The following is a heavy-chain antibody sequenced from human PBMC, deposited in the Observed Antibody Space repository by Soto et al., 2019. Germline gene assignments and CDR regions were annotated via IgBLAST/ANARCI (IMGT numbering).Heavy chain of an antibody. D-gene: IGHD1-26*01. J-gene: IGHJ6*03. V-gene: IGHV4-34*01. CDR3: ARGVGSRAAGLIRGYYYYMDV. CDR2: INHSGST. CDR1: GGSFSGYY. Sequence: SETLSLTCAVYGGSFSGYYWSWIRQPPGKGLEWIGEINHSGSTNYNPSLKSRVTISVDTSKNQFSLKLSSVTAADTAVYYCARGVGSRAAGLIRGYYYYMDVWGKGTTVTVSS.